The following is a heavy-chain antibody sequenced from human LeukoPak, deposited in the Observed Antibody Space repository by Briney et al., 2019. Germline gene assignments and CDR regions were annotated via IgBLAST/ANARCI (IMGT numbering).Heavy chain of an antibody. D-gene: IGHD5-12*01. J-gene: IGHJ4*02. Sequence: GGSLRLSCAASGFTFSDYYMSWIRQAPGKGLEWVSYISGSSTNTNYADSVKGRFTISRDNAKNSLNLQMNSLRAEDTAVYYCARDSGYSGYSDYWGQGTLVTVSS. CDR1: GFTFSDYY. CDR3: ARDSGYSGYSDY. CDR2: ISGSSTNT. V-gene: IGHV3-11*05.